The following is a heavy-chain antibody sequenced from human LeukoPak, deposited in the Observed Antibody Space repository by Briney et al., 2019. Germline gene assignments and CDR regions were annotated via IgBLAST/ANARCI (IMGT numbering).Heavy chain of an antibody. Sequence: KPSETLSLTCTVSGRSISTVNYWDWIRHSPGKELEWIGTMLHSGSTYYNPSLRSRVTMSVDTSKNQFSLRLNSVTAADTAIYYCATGPNYYYFDLWGRGTLVTVSS. CDR2: MLHSGST. CDR3: ATGPNYYYFDL. V-gene: IGHV4-38-2*02. J-gene: IGHJ2*01. CDR1: GRSISTVNY.